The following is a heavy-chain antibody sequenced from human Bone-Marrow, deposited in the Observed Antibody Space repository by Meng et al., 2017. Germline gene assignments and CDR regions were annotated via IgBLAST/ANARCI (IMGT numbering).Heavy chain of an antibody. J-gene: IGHJ4*02. V-gene: IGHV1-2*06. Sequence: ASVKVSCKASGYTFTGYYMHWVRQAPGQGLEWMGRINPSSGGTNYAQKLQGRVTMTTDTSTSTAYMELRSLRSDDTAVYYCARDHRRGYYDSSGYYPYYWGQGTLVTVSS. CDR1: GYTFTGYY. CDR2: INPSSGGT. D-gene: IGHD3-22*01. CDR3: ARDHRRGYYDSSGYYPYY.